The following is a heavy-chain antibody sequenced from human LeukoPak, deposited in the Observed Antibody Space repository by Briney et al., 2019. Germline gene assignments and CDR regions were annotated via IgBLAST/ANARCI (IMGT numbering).Heavy chain of an antibody. CDR3: ARGIPNAFDI. Sequence: SETLSLTCTVSGGSISSYYWSWIRQPPGKGLEWIGYIYYSGTTNYNPSLKSRVTISVDTSKNQFSLKLSSVTAADTTIYYCARGIPNAFDIWGQGTLVTVSS. J-gene: IGHJ3*02. V-gene: IGHV4-59*12. CDR2: IYYSGTT. CDR1: GGSISSYY.